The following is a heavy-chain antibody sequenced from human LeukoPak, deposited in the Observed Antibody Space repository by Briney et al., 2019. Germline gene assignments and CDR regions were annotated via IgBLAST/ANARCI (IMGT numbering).Heavy chain of an antibody. J-gene: IGHJ6*02. CDR1: GFTFSSYA. Sequence: GGSLRLSCAASGFTFSSYAMSWVRQAPGKGLEWVSAISGSGGSTYYADSVKGRFTISRDNSKNTLYLQMNSLRAEDKAVYYCAKEYQLSRAYYGMDVWGQGTTVTVSS. D-gene: IGHD2-2*01. CDR3: AKEYQLSRAYYGMDV. V-gene: IGHV3-23*01. CDR2: ISGSGGST.